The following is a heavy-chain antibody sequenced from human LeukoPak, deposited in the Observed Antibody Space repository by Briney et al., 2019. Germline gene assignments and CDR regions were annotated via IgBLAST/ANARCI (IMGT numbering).Heavy chain of an antibody. CDR1: GFTFSGCY. Sequence: SLRLSCAVSGFTFSGCYMNWSRQTPGKGLELLSYISRSGDAIYYSDSVKGRFTISRDNANNSLYLLINSLTSEATTPYFFAMNHPSRIDGWPLFDFGGRGNRVTVSS. V-gene: IGHV3-11*01. D-gene: IGHD6-19*01. J-gene: IGHJ4*02. CDR2: ISRSGDAI. CDR3: AMNHPSRIDGWPLFDF.